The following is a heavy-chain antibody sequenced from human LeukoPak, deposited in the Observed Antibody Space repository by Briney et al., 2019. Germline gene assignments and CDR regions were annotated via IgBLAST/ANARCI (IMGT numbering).Heavy chain of an antibody. Sequence: SETLSLTCTVSGGSISTYYWSWIRQSPGKGLEWIGSIYYSGSTNYNPSLKSRVSISVDTSKNQFSLKLSSVTAADTAVYYCARHVDYYDSSGYYTADYWGQGTLVTVSS. V-gene: IGHV4-59*08. CDR1: GGSISTYY. D-gene: IGHD3-22*01. CDR2: IYYSGST. CDR3: ARHVDYYDSSGYYTADY. J-gene: IGHJ4*02.